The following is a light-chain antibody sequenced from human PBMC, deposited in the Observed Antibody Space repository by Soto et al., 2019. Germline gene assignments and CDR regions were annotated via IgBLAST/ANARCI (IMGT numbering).Light chain of an antibody. CDR2: GAS. CDR3: QKLNSYPS. Sequence: EILLTQSPGTLSLSPGERATLSRRASQSVSSSYLAWYQQKPGQAPRLVIYGASSRATGIPERFSGSGSGTEFNLTIRRMETEDFETYYCQKLNSYPSFGQGTKVEIK. V-gene: IGKV3-20*01. CDR1: QSVSSSY. J-gene: IGKJ1*01.